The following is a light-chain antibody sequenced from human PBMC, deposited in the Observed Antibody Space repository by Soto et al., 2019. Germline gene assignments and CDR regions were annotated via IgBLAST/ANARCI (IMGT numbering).Light chain of an antibody. CDR1: QSVNIY. CDR3: QQRSNWRVT. V-gene: IGKV3-11*01. J-gene: IGKJ4*01. Sequence: EVVLTQSPGTLSLSPGERVTLSCRASQSVNIYLAWYQQKPGQAPRLLIYDASNRATGIPARFSGSGSGTDFTLAISSLEPEDIAVYYCQQRSNWRVTFGGGTKVDIK. CDR2: DAS.